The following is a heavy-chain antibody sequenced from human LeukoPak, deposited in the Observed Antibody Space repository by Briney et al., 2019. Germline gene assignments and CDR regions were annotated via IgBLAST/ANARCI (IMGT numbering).Heavy chain of an antibody. V-gene: IGHV1-24*01. CDR1: GYTLTQLS. Sequence: ASVNVSCKVSGYTLTQLSMHWVRQPPGKGLEWMGGFDPEDGETIYAQRLQDRVNMTGDTSTDTAYMELSRLRSEDTAVYYCATRAGAESSQHWGQGTLVTVSS. CDR3: ATRAGAESSQH. J-gene: IGHJ1*01. D-gene: IGHD3-10*01. CDR2: FDPEDGET.